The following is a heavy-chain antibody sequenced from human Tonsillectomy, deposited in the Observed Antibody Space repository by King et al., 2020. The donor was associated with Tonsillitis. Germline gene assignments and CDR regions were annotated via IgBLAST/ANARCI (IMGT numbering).Heavy chain of an antibody. D-gene: IGHD3-16*02. V-gene: IGHV4-39*01. Sequence: LQLQESGPGLVNPSETLSLTCTVSSASISSGYYYWGWIRQPPGTGLEWIGSISYGGATYYSSSLKSRVTISVDTSKNQFSLKLNSVTDEDTAFYYCARQPPYDYVWGTYPRHDAFDIWGQGTMVTVSS. J-gene: IGHJ3*02. CDR2: ISYGGAT. CDR3: ARQPPYDYVWGTYPRHDAFDI. CDR1: SASISSGYYY.